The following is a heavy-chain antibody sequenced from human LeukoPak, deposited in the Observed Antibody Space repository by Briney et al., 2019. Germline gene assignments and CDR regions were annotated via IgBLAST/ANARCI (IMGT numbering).Heavy chain of an antibody. D-gene: IGHD4-11*01. V-gene: IGHV4-59*01. CDR2: IYYSGST. CDR1: GGSISSYY. Sequence: PSETRSLTCTVSGGSISSYYWSWIRQPPGKGLEWIGYIYYSGSTNYNPSLKSRVTISVDTSKNQFSLKLSSVTAADTAVYYCASEDYSDYSLKYWGQGTLVTVSS. J-gene: IGHJ4*02. CDR3: ASEDYSDYSLKY.